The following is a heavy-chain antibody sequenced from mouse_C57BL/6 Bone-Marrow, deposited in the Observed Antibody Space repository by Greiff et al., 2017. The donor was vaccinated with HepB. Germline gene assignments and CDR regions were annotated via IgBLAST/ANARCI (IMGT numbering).Heavy chain of an antibody. D-gene: IGHD1-1*01. CDR1: GYTFPSYG. J-gene: IGHJ2*01. Sequence: QVQLQQSGAELARPGASVKLSCKASGYTFPSYGISWVKQRTGQGLEWIGEIYPRSGNTYYNEKFKGKATLTADKSSSTAYMELRSLTSEDSAVYFCARDYYGSSYDYFDYWGQGTTLTVSS. V-gene: IGHV1-81*01. CDR2: IYPRSGNT. CDR3: ARDYYGSSYDYFDY.